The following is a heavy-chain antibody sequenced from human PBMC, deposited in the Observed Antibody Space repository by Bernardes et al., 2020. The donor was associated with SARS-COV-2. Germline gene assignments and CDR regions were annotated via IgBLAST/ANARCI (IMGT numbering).Heavy chain of an antibody. CDR3: ARISTSSSD. Sequence: GGSLRLSCAGSGFTFSSYWMHWVRQAPGKGLEWVSRINSDGSATDYADSVKGRFTISRDNARNTLYLQMNSLRAEDTALYYCARISTSSSDWGQGTTVTVSS. J-gene: IGHJ3*01. V-gene: IGHV3-74*01. CDR2: INSDGSAT. D-gene: IGHD6-13*01. CDR1: GFTFSSYW.